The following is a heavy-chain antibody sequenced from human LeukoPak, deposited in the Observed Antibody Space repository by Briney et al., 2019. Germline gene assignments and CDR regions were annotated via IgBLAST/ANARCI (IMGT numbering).Heavy chain of an antibody. J-gene: IGHJ4*02. V-gene: IGHV3-33*01. CDR3: ARVGIEYYYDSSGYYYFDY. CDR1: GFTFSSYG. D-gene: IGHD3-22*01. Sequence: GRSLRLSCAASGFTFSSYGMHWVRQAPGKGLERVAVIWYDGSNKYYADSVKGRFTISRDNSKNTLYLQMNSLRAEDTAVYYCARVGIEYYYDSSGYYYFDYWGQGTLVTVSS. CDR2: IWYDGSNK.